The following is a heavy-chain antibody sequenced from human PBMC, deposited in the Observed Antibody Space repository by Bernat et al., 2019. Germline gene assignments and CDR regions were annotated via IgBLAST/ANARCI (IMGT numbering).Heavy chain of an antibody. J-gene: IGHJ4*02. CDR2: ISWNSGSI. CDR1: GFTFDDYA. V-gene: IGHV3-9*01. CDR3: AKGFHPHIAAANLD. Sequence: EVQLVESGGGLVQPGRSLRLSCAASGFTFDDYAIHWVRQAPGKGLEWVSGISWNSGSIGYADSVKGRFTISRDNAKNSLYLQMNSLRAEDTALYYCAKGFHPHIAAANLDWGQGTLVTVSS. D-gene: IGHD6-13*01.